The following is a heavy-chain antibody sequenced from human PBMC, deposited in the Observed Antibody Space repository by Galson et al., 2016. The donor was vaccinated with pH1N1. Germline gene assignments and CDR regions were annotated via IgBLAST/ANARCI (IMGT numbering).Heavy chain of an antibody. J-gene: IGHJ3*02. V-gene: IGHV3-9*01. Sequence: SLRLSCAASGFTFDDYAMHWVRQAPGKGLEWVSGISWNSGSIGYADSVKGRFTISRDNAKNSLYLQMNSLRAEDTALYYCAKFTSFLWGAFDIWGQGTMVTVSS. CDR2: ISWNSGSI. CDR1: GFTFDDYA. CDR3: AKFTSFLWGAFDI. D-gene: IGHD2/OR15-2a*01.